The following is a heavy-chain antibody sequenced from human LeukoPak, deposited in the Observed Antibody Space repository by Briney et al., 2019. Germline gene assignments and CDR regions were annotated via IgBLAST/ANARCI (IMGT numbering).Heavy chain of an antibody. CDR2: IYPGDSDT. D-gene: IGHD3-22*01. J-gene: IGHJ3*02. Sequence: GESLKISCIGSGYIFSSNWIGWVRQMPGKGLEWMGIIYPGDSDTRYSPSFQGHVTISADKSIKTAYLQWSSLKASDTAMYFCASLRVYDSSGYYPGVEDALDIWGQGTMVTVSS. CDR1: GYIFSSNW. CDR3: ASLRVYDSSGYYPGVEDALDI. V-gene: IGHV5-51*01.